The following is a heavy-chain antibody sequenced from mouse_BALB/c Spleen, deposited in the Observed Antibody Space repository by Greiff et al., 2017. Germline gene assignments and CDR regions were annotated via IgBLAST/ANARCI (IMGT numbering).Heavy chain of an antibody. CDR3: SRRLREYFDV. CDR1: GYTFTGYY. Sequence: EVQLQEFGAELAKPGASVKISCKASGYTFTGYYMDWVKQSHGKGLEWIGDIYPSYGSTSYNQKFKGKATLTVDKSSSTAYMELRSLTSEDTAVYYCSRRLREYFDVWGAGTTVTVSS. J-gene: IGHJ1*01. D-gene: IGHD1-2*01. V-gene: IGHV1-18*01. CDR2: IYPSYGST.